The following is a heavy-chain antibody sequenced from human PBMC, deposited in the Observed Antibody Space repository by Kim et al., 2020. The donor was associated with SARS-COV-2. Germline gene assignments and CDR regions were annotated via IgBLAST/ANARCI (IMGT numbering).Heavy chain of an antibody. CDR3: ARWVGYCSSTSCPHYYYYGMDV. CDR1: GYTFTGYY. V-gene: IGHV1-2*02. D-gene: IGHD2-2*01. J-gene: IGHJ6*02. CDR2: INPNSGGT. Sequence: ASVKVSCKASGYTFTGYYMNWVRQAPGQGLEWMGWINPNSGGTNYAQKFQGRVTMTRDTSISTAYMELSRLRSDDTAVYYCARWVGYCSSTSCPHYYYYGMDVWGQGTTVTVSS.